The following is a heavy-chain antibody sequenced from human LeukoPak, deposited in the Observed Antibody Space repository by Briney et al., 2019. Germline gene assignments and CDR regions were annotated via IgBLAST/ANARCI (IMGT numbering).Heavy chain of an antibody. CDR3: ARDDPTPY. V-gene: IGHV3-53*01. CDR2: IYSGGTT. J-gene: IGHJ4*02. CDR1: GFTISSNY. D-gene: IGHD4-17*01. Sequence: GGSLRLSCAASGFTISSNYMSWVCQAPGKGLEWVSVIYSGGTTYYSDYVTGRFTITRDNSKNTLDLQMSSLRAEDTAVYYCARDDPTPYWGQGTLVTVSS.